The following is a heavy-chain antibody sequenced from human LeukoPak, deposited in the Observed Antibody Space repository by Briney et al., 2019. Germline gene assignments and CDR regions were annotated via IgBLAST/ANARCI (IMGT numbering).Heavy chain of an antibody. Sequence: ASVKVSCKASGYTFTNYAMNWVRQAPGQGLEWMGWISAYNGDTKYAQKFQGRVTMTTDTSTSTAYMELRSLRSDDTAVYYCARREQWLVGDDYWGQGTLVTVSS. D-gene: IGHD6-19*01. CDR2: ISAYNGDT. J-gene: IGHJ4*02. CDR1: GYTFTNYA. CDR3: ARREQWLVGDDY. V-gene: IGHV1-18*01.